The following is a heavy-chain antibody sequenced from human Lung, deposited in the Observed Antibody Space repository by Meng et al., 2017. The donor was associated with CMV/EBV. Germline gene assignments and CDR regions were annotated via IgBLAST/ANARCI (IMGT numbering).Heavy chain of an antibody. CDR2: IYSDGYT. V-gene: IGHV3-53*01. D-gene: IGHD2-2*01. Sequence: GGSLRLSCAASGFTVRNNYMSWVRQAPGKGLEWVSVIYSDGYTYYADSVKGRFTISRDNSKDTLYLQMNSLRAEDTAVYYCAREGYCSSTTCSSYYYYGMAVWGQGNXV. CDR1: GFTVRNNY. CDR3: AREGYCSSTTCSSYYYYGMAV. J-gene: IGHJ6*02.